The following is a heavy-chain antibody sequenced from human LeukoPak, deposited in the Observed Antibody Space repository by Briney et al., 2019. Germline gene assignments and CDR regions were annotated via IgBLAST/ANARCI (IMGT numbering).Heavy chain of an antibody. CDR3: HASYSSSPYYYYYGMDV. J-gene: IGHJ6*02. CDR1: GGSISSGGYS. D-gene: IGHD6-13*01. CDR2: IYHSGST. V-gene: IGHV4-30-2*01. Sequence: PSETLSLTCTVSGGSISSGGYSWSWIRQPPGKGLEWIGYIYHSGSTYYNPSLKSRVTISVDRSKNQFSLKLSSVTAADTAVYYCHASYSSSPYYYYYGMDVWGQGTTVTVSS.